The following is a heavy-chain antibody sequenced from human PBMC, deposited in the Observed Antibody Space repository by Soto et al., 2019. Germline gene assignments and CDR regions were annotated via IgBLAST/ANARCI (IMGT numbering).Heavy chain of an antibody. CDR3: AKDVSGTTGGWFDP. CDR2: ISGSGGST. V-gene: IGHV3-23*01. J-gene: IGHJ5*02. D-gene: IGHD1-1*01. Sequence: EVQLSESGGGLVQSGGSMRLSCAASGFTFSSYAMGWVHQAPGKGLEWVSSISGSGGSTYYADSVKGRFTFSRDNSKNTVYLQMNSLRAEDTAVYYCAKDVSGTTGGWFDPWGQGTLVTVSS. CDR1: GFTFSSYA.